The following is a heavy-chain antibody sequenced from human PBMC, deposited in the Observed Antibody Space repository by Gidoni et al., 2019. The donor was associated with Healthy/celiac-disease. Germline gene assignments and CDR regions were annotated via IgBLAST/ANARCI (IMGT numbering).Heavy chain of an antibody. Sequence: QVQLQQRGAGLWKPSETLALTCAVDGGSFRGYYWGWVRQPPGKGLEWIRETNHSGSTNYNPSLKSRVTISVDTSKKLISLKLSSATAADAAVYYCARVERSGGSCYSDYWGQGTLVTLSS. CDR2: TNHSGST. CDR3: ARVERSGGSCYSDY. J-gene: IGHJ4*02. D-gene: IGHD2-15*01. CDR1: GGSFRGYY. V-gene: IGHV4-34*01.